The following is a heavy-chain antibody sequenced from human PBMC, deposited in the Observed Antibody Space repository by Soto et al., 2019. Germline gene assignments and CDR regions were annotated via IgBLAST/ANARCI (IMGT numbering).Heavy chain of an antibody. J-gene: IGHJ4*02. Sequence: QVQLQESGPGLVKPSQTLSLTCTVSGGSISSGGYYWSWIRQHPGKGLEWMGYIYYSGSTYYNPSLKSRVTISVDTSKNQFSLKLSSVTAAETAVYYCARDLTIFGVVGDWGQGTLVTVSS. D-gene: IGHD3-3*01. CDR3: ARDLTIFGVVGD. V-gene: IGHV4-31*03. CDR2: IYYSGST. CDR1: GGSISSGGYY.